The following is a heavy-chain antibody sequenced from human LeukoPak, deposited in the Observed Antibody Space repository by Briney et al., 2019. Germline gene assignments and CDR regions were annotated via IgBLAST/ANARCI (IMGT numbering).Heavy chain of an antibody. D-gene: IGHD3-10*01. Sequence: GGSLRLSCAASGFTFSSYAMSWVRQAPGKGLEWVSAISGSGGSTYYADSVKGRFTISRDNSKNTLYLQMNSLRAEDTAVYYCAKDPISYYYGSVPEADVWGKGTTVTVSS. J-gene: IGHJ6*04. V-gene: IGHV3-23*01. CDR2: ISGSGGST. CDR3: AKDPISYYYGSVPEADV. CDR1: GFTFSSYA.